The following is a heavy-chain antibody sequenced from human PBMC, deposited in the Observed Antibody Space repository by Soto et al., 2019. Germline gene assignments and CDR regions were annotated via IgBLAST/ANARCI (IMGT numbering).Heavy chain of an antibody. D-gene: IGHD2-21*01. J-gene: IGHJ6*02. CDR2: IGTSGTPT. CDR1: GFTFRNYA. V-gene: IGHV3-23*01. Sequence: PGGSLRLSCIASGFTFRNYAMAWVRQAPGEDLEWASAIGTSGTPTLYADSVKSRFSISRDDSRNTVSLQMNSLGVEDTATYYCTRILWSSRRDALDIWGQGTTVTVSS. CDR3: TRILWSSRRDALDI.